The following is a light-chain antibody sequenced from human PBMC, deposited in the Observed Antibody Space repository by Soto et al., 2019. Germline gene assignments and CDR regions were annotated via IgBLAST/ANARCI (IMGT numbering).Light chain of an antibody. CDR3: ASYAGNNVI. Sequence: QSVLTQPPSASGSPGQSVAISCSGTSSDVGGYNYVSWFQQHPGKAPKLMIYEVTNRPSGVPDRFSGSKSGNTASLTVSGLQAEDEADYYCASYAGNNVIFGGGTKVTVL. V-gene: IGLV2-8*01. CDR2: EVT. J-gene: IGLJ2*01. CDR1: SSDVGGYNY.